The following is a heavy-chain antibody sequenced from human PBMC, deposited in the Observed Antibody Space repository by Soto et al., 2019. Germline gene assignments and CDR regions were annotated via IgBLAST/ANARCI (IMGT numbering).Heavy chain of an antibody. D-gene: IGHD6-13*01. V-gene: IGHV3-21*01. CDR2: ISSSSSYI. J-gene: IGHJ4*02. CDR1: GFTFSSYS. Sequence: TGGSLRLSCAASGFTFSSYSMNWVRQAPGKGLEWVSSISSSSSYIYYADSVKGRFTISRDNAKNSLYLQMNSLRAEDTAVYYCARDAAAGTSLFDYWGQGTLVTVSS. CDR3: ARDAAAGTSLFDY.